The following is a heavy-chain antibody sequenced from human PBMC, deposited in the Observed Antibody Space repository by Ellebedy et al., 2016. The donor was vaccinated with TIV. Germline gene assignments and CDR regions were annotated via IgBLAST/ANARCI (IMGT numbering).Heavy chain of an antibody. CDR3: ARGLPQQWLGPQFDY. CDR2: INHSGAHT. Sequence: AASVKVSCKASGHTFTSYYMHWVRQAPGQGLEWMGVINHSGAHTTYTQKFQGRVTMTRDTSTSTVYMDLSSLRSDDTAVYYCARGLPQQWLGPQFDYWGQGTLVTVSS. V-gene: IGHV1-46*01. D-gene: IGHD6-19*01. CDR1: GHTFTSYY. J-gene: IGHJ4*02.